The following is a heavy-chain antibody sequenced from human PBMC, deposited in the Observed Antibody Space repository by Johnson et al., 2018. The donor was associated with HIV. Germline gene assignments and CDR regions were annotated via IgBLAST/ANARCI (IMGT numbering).Heavy chain of an antibody. D-gene: IGHD7-27*01. Sequence: VHLVESGGGLVQPGGSLRLSCAASGFTVSSNYMNWVRQAPGKGLDWVSLIYSGDSTYYADSVKGRFSISRDNSKNTLYLQMNSLRAEDTAVYYCARERGLGHAFDIWGQGTMVTVSS. CDR3: ARERGLGHAFDI. J-gene: IGHJ3*02. V-gene: IGHV3-66*01. CDR1: GFTVSSNY. CDR2: IYSGDST.